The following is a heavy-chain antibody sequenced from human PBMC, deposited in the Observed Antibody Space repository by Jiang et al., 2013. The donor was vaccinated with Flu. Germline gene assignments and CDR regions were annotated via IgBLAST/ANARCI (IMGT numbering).Heavy chain of an antibody. CDR2: IVPMYGRE. V-gene: IGHV1-69*06. CDR1: GGTFISYV. CDR3: ARGSFDYCFNGICNDIFDY. Sequence: SGAEVKKPGSSVKVSCKASGGTFISYVISWVRQAPGQGLEWMGGIVPMYGRENYAQKFQGRVTITADKSTSTAYMELSSLISEDTAVYYCARGSFDYCFNGICNDIFDYWGQGALVTVSS. D-gene: IGHD2-8*01. J-gene: IGHJ4*02.